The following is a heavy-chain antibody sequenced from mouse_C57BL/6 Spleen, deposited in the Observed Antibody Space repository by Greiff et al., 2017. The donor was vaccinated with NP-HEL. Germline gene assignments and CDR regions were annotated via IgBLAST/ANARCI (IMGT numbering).Heavy chain of an antibody. J-gene: IGHJ2*01. Sequence: QVQLQQPGAELVKPGASVKLSCKASGYTFTSYWMHWVQQRPGRGLEWIGRIDPNSGGTKYNEKFKSKATLTVDQPSSTAYMQLSSRTAEDSAVDYGGRWGDDYGSSYYFDYGGQGTTLTGSS. CDR1: GYTFTSYW. CDR2: IDPNSGGT. CDR3: GRWGDDYGSSYYFDY. D-gene: IGHD1-1*01. V-gene: IGHV1-72*01.